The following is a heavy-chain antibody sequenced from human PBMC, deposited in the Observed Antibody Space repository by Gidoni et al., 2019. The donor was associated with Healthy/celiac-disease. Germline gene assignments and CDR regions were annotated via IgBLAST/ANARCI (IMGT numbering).Heavy chain of an antibody. Sequence: QVQLQQWGAGLLKPSETLSLTCAVYGGSFSGYYWSWIRQPPGKGLEWIGEINHSGSTNYNPSLKSRVTISVDTSKNQFSLKLSSVTAADTAVYYCARGPAAADGDAFDIWGQGTMVTVSS. CDR1: GGSFSGYY. D-gene: IGHD6-13*01. V-gene: IGHV4-34*01. CDR2: INHSGST. J-gene: IGHJ3*02. CDR3: ARGPAAADGDAFDI.